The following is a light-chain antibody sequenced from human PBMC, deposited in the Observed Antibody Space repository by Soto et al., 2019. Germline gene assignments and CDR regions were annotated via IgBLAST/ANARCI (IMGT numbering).Light chain of an antibody. V-gene: IGKV3-20*01. J-gene: IGKJ3*01. CDR2: GAS. CDR3: QQYGSSPFT. Sequence: EIVLTQSPGTLSLSPGERATLSCRASQSVSSSYLAWYQQKPGQAPRLLIYGASSRATGIPDRFSGSGSGTDFTLTISRLEHEEFAVYYCQQYGSSPFTFGPGTKADIK. CDR1: QSVSSSY.